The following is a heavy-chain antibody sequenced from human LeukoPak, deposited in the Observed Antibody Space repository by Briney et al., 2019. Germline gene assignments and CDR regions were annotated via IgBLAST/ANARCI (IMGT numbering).Heavy chain of an antibody. CDR3: GRGRSGYGGDSGVASFDY. D-gene: IGHD4-23*01. J-gene: IGHJ4*02. V-gene: IGHV4-38-2*02. CDR2: IYHTGPT. Sequence: TPSETLSLTCTVSGYSISGGYYWGCIRPPPGTGLEWIGSIYHTGPTYQNPSLKSRVTMSVDTSKTLFSLRVSSVTAADTAVYYCGRGRSGYGGDSGVASFDYWGQGTLVTVAS. CDR1: GYSISGGYY.